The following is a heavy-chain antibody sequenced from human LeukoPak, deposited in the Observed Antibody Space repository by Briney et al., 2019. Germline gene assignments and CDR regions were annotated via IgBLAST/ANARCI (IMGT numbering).Heavy chain of an antibody. Sequence: SETLSLTCTVSGGPITGNYWSWSRHPPGKGLEWIGYIYNSETTNYNPSLKSRVTISIDTSKNQFSLKLSSVTAADTAVYYCARHDGDWGQGILVTVSS. V-gene: IGHV4-59*08. CDR2: IYNSETT. CDR3: ARHDGD. CDR1: GGPITGNY. J-gene: IGHJ4*02. D-gene: IGHD4-17*01.